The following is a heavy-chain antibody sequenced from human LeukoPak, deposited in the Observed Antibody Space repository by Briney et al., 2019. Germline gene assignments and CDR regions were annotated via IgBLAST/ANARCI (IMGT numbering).Heavy chain of an antibody. J-gene: IGHJ4*02. CDR3: AKAVVGAYYFDS. D-gene: IGHD2-15*01. CDR2: ISGSGGST. CDR1: GFAFSSYA. V-gene: IGHV3-23*01. Sequence: GGSLRLSCAASGFAFSSYAMSWVRQAPGKGLEWVSAISGSGGSTYYADSVKGRFTISRDNSKNTLYLQMNSLRAEDTAVYYCAKAVVGAYYFDSWGQGTLVTVSS.